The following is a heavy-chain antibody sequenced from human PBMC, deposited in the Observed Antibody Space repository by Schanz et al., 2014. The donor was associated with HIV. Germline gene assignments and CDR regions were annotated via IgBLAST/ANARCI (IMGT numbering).Heavy chain of an antibody. J-gene: IGHJ6*02. CDR2: TSYDGTKK. CDR3: AKDRNYYDDRYLGKGNYYYYYGMDV. D-gene: IGHD3-16*01. CDR1: GFTFNSYG. Sequence: QVQLVESGGGVVQPGRSLRLSCVASGFTFNSYGMHWVRQAPGKGLEWVAVTSYDGTKKHYADSVKGRFTISRDNSKNSLSLLIKSLRAEDAAVYYCAKDRNYYDDRYLGKGNYYYYYGMDVWGQGTTVTVSS. V-gene: IGHV3-30*18.